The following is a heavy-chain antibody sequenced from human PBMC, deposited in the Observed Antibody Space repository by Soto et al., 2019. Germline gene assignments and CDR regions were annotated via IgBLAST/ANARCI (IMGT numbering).Heavy chain of an antibody. CDR1: GGSISSYY. Sequence: QVQLQESGPGLVKPSETLSLTCTVSGGSISSYYWSWIRQPPGKGLEWIGYIYYSGSTNYNPSLKSRVTISVDTSKNQFSLKLSSVTAADTAVYYCARRYGGNFDYWGQGTLFTVSS. D-gene: IGHD3-16*01. J-gene: IGHJ4*02. CDR3: ARRYGGNFDY. CDR2: IYYSGST. V-gene: IGHV4-59*01.